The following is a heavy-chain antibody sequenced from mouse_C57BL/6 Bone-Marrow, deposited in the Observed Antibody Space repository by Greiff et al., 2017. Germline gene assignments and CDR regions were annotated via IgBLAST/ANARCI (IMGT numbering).Heavy chain of an antibody. J-gene: IGHJ1*03. D-gene: IGHD2-1*01. CDR2: IDPENGDT. CDR1: GFNIKDDY. Sequence: VQLQQSGAELVRPGASVKLSCTASGFNIKDDYMHWVKQRPEQGLEWIGWIDPENGDTEYASKFQGKATITADTSTNTAYLQLSSLTSEDTAVYYCTCNYFCYFPFWGTGTTVTVSS. V-gene: IGHV14-4*01. CDR3: TCNYFCYFPF.